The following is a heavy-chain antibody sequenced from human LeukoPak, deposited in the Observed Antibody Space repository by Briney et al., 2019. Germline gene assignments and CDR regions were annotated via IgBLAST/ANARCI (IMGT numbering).Heavy chain of an antibody. CDR2: IYYSGST. CDR1: GGSISSYY. Sequence: SETLSLTCTVSGGSISSYYWSWIRQPPGKGLEWIGSIYYSGSTYYNPSLKSRVTISVDTSKNQFSLKLSSVTAADTAVYYCARRGYSGYRDWGQGTLVTVSS. CDR3: ARRGYSGYRD. V-gene: IGHV4-59*12. J-gene: IGHJ4*02. D-gene: IGHD5-12*01.